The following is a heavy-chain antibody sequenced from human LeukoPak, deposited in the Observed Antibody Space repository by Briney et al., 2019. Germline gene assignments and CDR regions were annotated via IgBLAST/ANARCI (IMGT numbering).Heavy chain of an antibody. V-gene: IGHV4-59*01. Sequence: SETLSLTCTVSGGSISSYYWSWIRQPPGKGLEWIGYIYYSGSTNYNPSLKSRVTISVDTSKNRFSLKLSSVTAADTAVYYCARDTRDGYNRRVRGDWYFDLWGRGTLVTVSS. CDR3: ARDTRDGYNRRVRGDWYFDL. CDR2: IYYSGST. CDR1: GGSISSYY. D-gene: IGHD5-24*01. J-gene: IGHJ2*01.